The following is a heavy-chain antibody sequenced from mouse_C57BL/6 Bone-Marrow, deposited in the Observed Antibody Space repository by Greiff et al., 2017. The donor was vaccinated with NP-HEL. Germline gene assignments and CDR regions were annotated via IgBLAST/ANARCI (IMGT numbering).Heavy chain of an antibody. V-gene: IGHV5-15*01. CDR2: ISNLAYSI. CDR3: ASITTARGFAY. J-gene: IGHJ3*01. D-gene: IGHD1-1*01. CDR1: GFTFSDYG. Sequence: EVKLVESGGGLVQPGGSLKLSCAASGFTFSDYGMAWVRQAPRKGPEWVAFISNLAYSIYYADTVTGRFTISRENAKNTLYLEMSSLRSEDTAMYYCASITTARGFAYWGQGTLVTVSA.